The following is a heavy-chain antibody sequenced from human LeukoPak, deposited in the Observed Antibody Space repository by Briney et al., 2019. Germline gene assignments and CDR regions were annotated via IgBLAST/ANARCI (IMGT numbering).Heavy chain of an antibody. Sequence: ESGPTLVTPTQTLTLTCTFSGFSLSTRAVGVCWIRQPPGKALEWLALIYWDDDKRYSPSLKRRLTITKDTSKNQVVLTMTNMDPVDTATYYCAHSHGTRFGELSGVNWFDPWGQGTLVTVSS. D-gene: IGHD3-10*01. J-gene: IGHJ5*02. CDR2: IYWDDDK. CDR1: GFSLSTRAVG. V-gene: IGHV2-5*02. CDR3: AHSHGTRFGELSGVNWFDP.